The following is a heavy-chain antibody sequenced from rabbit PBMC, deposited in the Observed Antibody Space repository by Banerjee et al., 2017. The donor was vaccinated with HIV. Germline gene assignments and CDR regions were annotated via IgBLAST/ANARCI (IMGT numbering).Heavy chain of an antibody. CDR1: GFSFSSSYY. CDR3: ARDLAVVIGWNFNL. CDR2: INTSSGNT. D-gene: IGHD1-1*01. V-gene: IGHV1S45*01. J-gene: IGHJ4*01. Sequence: QQQLEESGGDLVKPEGSLTLTCTASGFSFSSSYYVCWVRQAPGKGLEWIACINTSSGNTVYASWAKGRFTISKPSSTTVTLQMTSLTAADTASYFCARDLAVVIGWNFNLWGPGTLVTVS.